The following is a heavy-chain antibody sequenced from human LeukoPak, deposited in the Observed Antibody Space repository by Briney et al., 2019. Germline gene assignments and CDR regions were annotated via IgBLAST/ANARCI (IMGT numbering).Heavy chain of an antibody. V-gene: IGHV3-21*01. D-gene: IGHD3-22*01. J-gene: IGHJ4*02. Sequence: GGALRLSRVASGFTFSDYSMNWVRQAPGKGLEWVAPVNTVSNYIYYADSMRGRFTISRDNDKNSLFLQMNSLRAEDTAVYYCARLRRNSDRSDFFYYYDHWGQGTLVTVSS. CDR3: ARLRRNSDRSDFFYYYDH. CDR2: VNTVSNYI. CDR1: GFTFSDYS.